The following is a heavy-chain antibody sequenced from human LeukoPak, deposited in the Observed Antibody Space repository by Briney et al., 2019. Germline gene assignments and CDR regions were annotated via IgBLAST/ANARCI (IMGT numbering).Heavy chain of an antibody. J-gene: IGHJ4*02. V-gene: IGHV4-34*01. Sequence: SETLSLTCAVYGGSFSGYYWSWIRQPPGKGLEWIGEINHSGSTNYNPSLKSRVTISVDTSKNQFSLKLSSVTAADTAVYYCARSPGGYCSGGSCYRDYWGQGTLVTVSS. CDR3: ARSPGGYCSGGSCYRDY. CDR1: GGSFSGYY. CDR2: INHSGST. D-gene: IGHD2-15*01.